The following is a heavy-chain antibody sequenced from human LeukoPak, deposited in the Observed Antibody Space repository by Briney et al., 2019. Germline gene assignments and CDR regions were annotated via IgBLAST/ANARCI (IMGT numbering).Heavy chain of an antibody. D-gene: IGHD1-1*01. CDR3: AGQGTYNWFDS. J-gene: IGHJ5*01. Sequence: GGSLRLSCAASGFTFSSYGMHWVRQAPGKGLVWVSRINSDGSTTNYGDSVKGRFTISRDNAKNTLYLQMNSLRVEDTAVYYCAGQGTYNWFDSWGQGTLVTVSS. CDR2: INSDGSTT. V-gene: IGHV3-74*01. CDR1: GFTFSSYG.